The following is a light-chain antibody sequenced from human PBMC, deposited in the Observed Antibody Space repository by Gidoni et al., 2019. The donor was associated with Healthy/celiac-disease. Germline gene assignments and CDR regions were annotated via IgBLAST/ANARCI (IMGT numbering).Light chain of an antibody. J-gene: IGKJ2*01. CDR3: QQSYSTPDT. V-gene: IGKV1-39*01. Sequence: IQLTQSPSSLSASVGDRVTITCRASQSLSSYLNWYQQKPGKAPKLLIYAASSLQSGVPSRFSGSGSGTDFTLTISSLQPEDFATYYCQQSYSTPDTFGQXTKLEIK. CDR1: QSLSSY. CDR2: AAS.